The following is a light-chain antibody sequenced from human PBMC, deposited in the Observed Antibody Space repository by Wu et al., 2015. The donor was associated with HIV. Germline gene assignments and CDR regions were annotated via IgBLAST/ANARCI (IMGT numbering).Light chain of an antibody. CDR3: QQLNSYPLT. V-gene: IGKV1-9*01. Sequence: IQLTQSPSSLSASVGDRVTVTCRASQGISSYLAWYQQKPGKAPKLLIYAASTLQSGVPSRFSGSGSGTDFTLTISSLQPEDFATYSCQQLNSYPLTFGGGTMVEIK. J-gene: IGKJ4*01. CDR1: QGISSY. CDR2: AAS.